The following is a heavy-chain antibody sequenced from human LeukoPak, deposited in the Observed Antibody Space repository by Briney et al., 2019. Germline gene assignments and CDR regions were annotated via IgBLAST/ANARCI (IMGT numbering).Heavy chain of an antibody. J-gene: IGHJ4*02. CDR2: ISAYNGDT. CDR1: GNTFTSYG. CDR3: ARDDYGGNSGLFDY. V-gene: IGHV1-18*01. Sequence: ASVKVSCKASGNTFTSYGINWVRQAPGQGLEWMGWISAYNGDTNSAQKLQGRVTMTTDTSTSTAYMELRSLRSDDTAVYYCARDDYGGNSGLFDYWGQGTRVTVSS. D-gene: IGHD4-23*01.